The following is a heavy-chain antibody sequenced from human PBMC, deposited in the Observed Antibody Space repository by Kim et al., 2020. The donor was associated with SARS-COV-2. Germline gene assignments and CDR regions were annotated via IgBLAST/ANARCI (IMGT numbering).Heavy chain of an antibody. CDR2: IYYSGST. Sequence: SETLSLTCTVSGGSISSGGYYWSWIRQHPGKGLEWIGYIYYSGSTYYNPSLKSRVTISVDTSKNQFSLKLSSVTAADTAVYYCASVEYCSGGSCGMDVWGQGTTVTVSS. V-gene: IGHV4-31*03. D-gene: IGHD2-15*01. CDR1: GGSISSGGYY. J-gene: IGHJ6*02. CDR3: ASVEYCSGGSCGMDV.